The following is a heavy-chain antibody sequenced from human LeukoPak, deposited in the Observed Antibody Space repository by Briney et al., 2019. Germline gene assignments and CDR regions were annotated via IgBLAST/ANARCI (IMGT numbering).Heavy chain of an antibody. V-gene: IGHV4-59*01. CDR2: IYYSGST. Sequence: PSETLSLTCTVSGGSISSYYWSWIRQPPGKGLEWIGYIYYSGSTNYNPSLKSRVTISVDTSKNQFSLKLSSVTAADTAVYYCARGTPAHKRLVPADYSYYYYMDVWGKGTTVTVSS. CDR3: ARGTPAHKRLVPADYSYYYYMDV. CDR1: GGSISSYY. D-gene: IGHD2-2*01. J-gene: IGHJ6*03.